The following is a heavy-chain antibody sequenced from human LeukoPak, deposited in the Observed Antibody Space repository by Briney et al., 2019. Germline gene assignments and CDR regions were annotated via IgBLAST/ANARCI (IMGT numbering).Heavy chain of an antibody. V-gene: IGHV3-7*01. J-gene: IGHJ4*02. CDR3: ASPSGYSYVSSFDY. CDR1: GFTFSSYW. D-gene: IGHD5-18*01. CDR2: IKQDGSEK. Sequence: PGGSLRLSCAASGFTFSSYWMSWVRQAPGKGLEWVANIKQDGSEKYYVDSVKGRFTISRDIAKNSLYLQMNSLRAEDTAVYYCASPSGYSYVSSFDYWGQGTLVTVSS.